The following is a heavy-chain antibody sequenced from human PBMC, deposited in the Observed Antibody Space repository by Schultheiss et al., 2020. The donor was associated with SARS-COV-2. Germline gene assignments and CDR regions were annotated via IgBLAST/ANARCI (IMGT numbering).Heavy chain of an antibody. V-gene: IGHV3-15*01. CDR2: IKSKTDGGTT. CDR3: ASGKGDY. Sequence: GGSLRLSCAASGFIVSSNYMSWVRQAPGKGLEWVGRIKSKTDGGTTDYAAPVKGRFTISRDDSKNTLYLQMNSLKTEDTAVYYCASGKGDYWGQGTLVTVSS. CDR1: GFIVSSNY. J-gene: IGHJ4*02. D-gene: IGHD1-26*01.